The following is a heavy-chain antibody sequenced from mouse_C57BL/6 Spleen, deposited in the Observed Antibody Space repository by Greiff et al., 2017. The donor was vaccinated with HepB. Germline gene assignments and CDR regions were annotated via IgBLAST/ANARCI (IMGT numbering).Heavy chain of an antibody. CDR2: IYPRSGNT. D-gene: IGHD2-4*01. CDR3: ARSGIYYDYDEDY. V-gene: IGHV1-81*01. CDR1: GYTFTSYG. J-gene: IGHJ2*01. Sequence: QVQLKESGAALARPGASVKLSCKASGYTFTSYGISWVKQRTGQGLEWIGEIYPRSGNTYYNEKFKCKATLTADKSSSTAYMELRSLTSEDSAVYFCARSGIYYDYDEDYWGQGTTLTVSS.